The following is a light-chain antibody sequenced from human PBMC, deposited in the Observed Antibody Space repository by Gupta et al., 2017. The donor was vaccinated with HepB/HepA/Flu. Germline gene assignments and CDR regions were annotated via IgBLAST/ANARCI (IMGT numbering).Light chain of an antibody. CDR1: SPNIGNNY. CDR2: ENN. J-gene: IGLJ2*01. V-gene: IGLV1-51*02. CDR3: GAWDSGLSGFV. Sequence: QSVLPQPPSVSAAPGQKVTISCSGSSPNIGNNYVSWYQQFPGTAPRLLIYENNKRPSGIPDRFSGSKSGTSATLGITGLQTGDEADYYCGAWDSGLSGFVCGGGTKLTGL.